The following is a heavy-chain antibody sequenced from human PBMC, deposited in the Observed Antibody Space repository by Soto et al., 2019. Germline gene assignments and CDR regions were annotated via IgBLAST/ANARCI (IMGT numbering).Heavy chain of an antibody. Sequence: QVQLVESGGGLVKPGGSLRLSCAASGFTFSDFYMTWIRQAPGKGLEWVSYISSSGSAISYADSVKGRFTISRDNAKNSLYLQMNSLRAEYTAVYYCARDGRYYYYYGMDVCGQGTTVTVSS. CDR2: ISSSGSAI. CDR1: GFTFSDFY. J-gene: IGHJ6*02. D-gene: IGHD1-1*01. CDR3: ARDGRYYYYYGMDV. V-gene: IGHV3-11*01.